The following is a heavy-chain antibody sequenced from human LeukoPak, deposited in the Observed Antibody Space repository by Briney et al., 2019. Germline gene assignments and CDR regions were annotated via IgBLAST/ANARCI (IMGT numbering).Heavy chain of an antibody. D-gene: IGHD4-17*01. CDR3: AKRPSDYGDYVTYFDY. CDR2: ISDDGRRK. Sequence: GGSLRLSCAASGSSFISYGMHWVRQAPGKGLEWVGVISDDGRRKDYADSVRGRFTISRDNSKDTLYLQMNSLRAEDTAVYYCAKRPSDYGDYVTYFDYWGQGTLVTVSS. J-gene: IGHJ4*02. V-gene: IGHV3-30*18. CDR1: GSSFISYG.